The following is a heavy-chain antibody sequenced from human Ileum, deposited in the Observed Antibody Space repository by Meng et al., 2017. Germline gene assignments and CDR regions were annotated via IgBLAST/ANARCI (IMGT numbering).Heavy chain of an antibody. CDR3: ARHGGYYQDY. D-gene: IGHD4-23*01. V-gene: IGHV4-4*02. CDR2: IDHSGSP. CDR1: GRSITTNSY. J-gene: IGHJ4*02. Sequence: QLQESGPGLVQPSGTLSLHWAVSGRSITTNSYWSWVRQSPEKGLEWIGQIDHSGSPYYNPSLKSRVTMSVDKSKSQVSLQLTSVTAADTAVYYCARHGGYYQDYWGQGTLVTVSS.